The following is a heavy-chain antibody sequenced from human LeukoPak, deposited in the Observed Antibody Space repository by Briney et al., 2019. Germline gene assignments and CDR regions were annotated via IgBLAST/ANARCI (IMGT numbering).Heavy chain of an antibody. CDR2: IYYSGST. J-gene: IGHJ6*03. CDR3: AREGVGRPPRDYSYMDV. Sequence: SVTQTLLCTVSGGSISSYYWSWIRQPPGKGLEWIGYIYYSGSTNYNPSHKSRVTISVDTSKNQFSLKLSSVTAADTAVYYCAREGVGRPPRDYSYMDVW. D-gene: IGHD1-26*01. V-gene: IGHV4-59*01. CDR1: GGSISSYY.